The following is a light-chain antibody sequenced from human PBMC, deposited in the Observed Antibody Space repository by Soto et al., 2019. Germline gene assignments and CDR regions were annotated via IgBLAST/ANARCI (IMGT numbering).Light chain of an antibody. Sequence: EIVLTQSPGTLSLSPGERATLSCRASQSVISDYLAWYQQKPGQAPRLLIYDASNRATGIPDRFSGSGSGTDFTLTISTLEPEDVAVYYCQQYGSSPRITFGQGTRLEIK. CDR3: QQYGSSPRIT. J-gene: IGKJ5*01. V-gene: IGKV3-20*01. CDR1: QSVISDY. CDR2: DAS.